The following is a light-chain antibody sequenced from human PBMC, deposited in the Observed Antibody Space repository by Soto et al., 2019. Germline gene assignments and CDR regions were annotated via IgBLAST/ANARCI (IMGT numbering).Light chain of an antibody. V-gene: IGKV3-20*01. CDR3: QQYGSSPMYT. J-gene: IGKJ2*01. CDR1: QSVSSN. CDR2: GAS. Sequence: EIVMTQSPATLSVSPGERATLSCRASQSVSSNLAWYQQKPGQAPRLLIYGASIRATGIPARFSGSGSWTDFTLTISRLEPEDFAVYYCQQYGSSPMYTFGQGTNLEIK.